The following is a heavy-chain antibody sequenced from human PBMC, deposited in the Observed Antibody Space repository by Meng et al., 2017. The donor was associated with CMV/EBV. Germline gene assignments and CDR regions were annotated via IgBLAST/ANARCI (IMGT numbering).Heavy chain of an antibody. CDR3: ARVTGAGDYYFDY. CDR2: ISSNGGST. J-gene: IGHJ4*02. D-gene: IGHD4-17*01. V-gene: IGHV3-64*02. CDR1: GFTFSSYA. Sequence: GEPLKISCAASGFTFSSYAMHWVRQAPGKGLEYVSVISSNGGSTYYADSVKGIFTISRDNSKNTLSLQMGSLGAEEMALYYCARVTGAGDYYFDYWGQGTLVTVSS.